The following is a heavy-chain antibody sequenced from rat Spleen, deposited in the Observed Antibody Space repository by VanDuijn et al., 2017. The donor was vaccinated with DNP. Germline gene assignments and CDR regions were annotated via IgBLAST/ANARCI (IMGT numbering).Heavy chain of an antibody. V-gene: IGHV5-19*01. J-gene: IGHJ3*01. D-gene: IGHD1-12*02. CDR2: ITSSGGST. Sequence: EVQLVESGGGLVQPGRSLKLSCAASGFTFSSYGMAWVRQAPKRGLEWVATITSSGGSTYYRDSVKGRFTISGDNAKSTLYLQMDSLRSEDTATYYCTTDTMMAPFAYWGQGTLVTVSS. CDR3: TTDTMMAPFAY. CDR1: GFTFSSYG.